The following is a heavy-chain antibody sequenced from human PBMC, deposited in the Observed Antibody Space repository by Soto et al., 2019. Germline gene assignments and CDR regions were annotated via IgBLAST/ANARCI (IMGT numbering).Heavy chain of an antibody. D-gene: IGHD5-18*01. CDR1: GYTFTSYD. CDR2: MNPNSGNT. V-gene: IGHV1-8*01. CDR3: AREGGYRYGFDY. J-gene: IGHJ4*02. Sequence: QVQLVQSGAEVKKPGASVKVSCKASGYTFTSYDINWVRQATGQGLEWMGWMNPNSGNTGYAQKFQGXVXXXRXXSIRTAYMELSSLRSEDTAVYYCAREGGYRYGFDYWGQGTLVTVSS.